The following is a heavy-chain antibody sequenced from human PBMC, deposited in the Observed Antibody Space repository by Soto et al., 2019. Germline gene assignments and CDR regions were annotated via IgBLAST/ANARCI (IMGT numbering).Heavy chain of an antibody. D-gene: IGHD6-6*01. Sequence: SVKVSCKASGGTFSSYAISWVRQAPGQGLEWMGGIIPIFGTANYAQKFQGRVTITADESTSTAYMELSSLRSEDTAVYYCARHLSSSSCYYYGMDVRGQGTTVTVSS. CDR2: IIPIFGTA. V-gene: IGHV1-69*13. CDR3: ARHLSSSSCYYYGMDV. J-gene: IGHJ6*02. CDR1: GGTFSSYA.